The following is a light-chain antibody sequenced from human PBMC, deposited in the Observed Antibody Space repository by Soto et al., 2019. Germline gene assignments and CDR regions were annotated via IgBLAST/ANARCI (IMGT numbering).Light chain of an antibody. CDR2: DAS. J-gene: IGKJ4*01. CDR3: QQRANWPLS. Sequence: EIVLTQSPATLSLSPGEGVTLSCRASQSVNNLAWYQQKPGQAPRLLIYDASNRATGIPARFSGSGSVTDFTLTITYLEPEDFAVYYCQQRANWPLSFGGGTKVEIK. V-gene: IGKV3-11*01. CDR1: QSVNN.